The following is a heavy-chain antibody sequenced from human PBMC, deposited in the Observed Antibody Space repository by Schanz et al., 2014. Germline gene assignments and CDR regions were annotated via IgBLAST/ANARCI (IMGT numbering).Heavy chain of an antibody. J-gene: IGHJ4*02. Sequence: QVQLVQSGAEVKKPGSSVKVSCTASGGTFSSYTISWIRQAPGQGLEWMGRIIPVLAIADYAQKFQGRVTITADKSTSTSYMELTSLRFDDTAVYYCARDFSAYVGNYFDYWGQGTLXTVSS. V-gene: IGHV1-69*08. CDR1: GGTFSSYT. CDR2: IIPVLAIA. D-gene: IGHD5-12*01. CDR3: ARDFSAYVGNYFDY.